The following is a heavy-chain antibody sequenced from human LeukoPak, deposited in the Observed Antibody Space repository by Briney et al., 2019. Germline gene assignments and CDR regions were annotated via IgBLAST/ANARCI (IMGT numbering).Heavy chain of an antibody. CDR3: ARLRDGGTGYGYNYYMDV. CDR2: ISTSGSTI. Sequence: PGGSLRLSCAASGFTFSDYYMSWIRQAPGKGLEWVSYISTSGSTIYYADSVKGRFTISRDNAKNSLYLQMNSLRDEDTAVYYCARLRDGGTGYGYNYYMDVWGKGTTVTISS. D-gene: IGHD5-12*01. V-gene: IGHV3-11*01. J-gene: IGHJ6*03. CDR1: GFTFSDYY.